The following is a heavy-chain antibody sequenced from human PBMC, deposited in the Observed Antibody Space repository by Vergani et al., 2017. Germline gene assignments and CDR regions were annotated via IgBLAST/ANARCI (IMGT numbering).Heavy chain of an antibody. J-gene: IGHJ3*02. Sequence: QVQLQESGPGLVKPSQTLSLTCTVSGGSFSSGSYYCRWIRQPAGKLLEWIGHIYTSGSTNYNPSLKSRVPISVDTSTSQFSLKLSSVTAADTAVYYWARIDYGSNSYAVDMGSQGTMVTVSS. CDR3: ARIDYGSNSYAVDM. V-gene: IGHV4-61*02. CDR1: GGSFSSGSYY. CDR2: IYTSGST. D-gene: IGHD4-23*01.